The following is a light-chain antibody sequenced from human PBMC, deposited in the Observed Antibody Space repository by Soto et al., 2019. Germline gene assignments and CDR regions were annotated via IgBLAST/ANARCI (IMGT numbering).Light chain of an antibody. CDR2: DDN. V-gene: IGLV1-51*01. Sequence: QSVLTQPPSVSAAPGQKVTISCSGSTSNIGNNFVSWYQQFPGTAPKLLIYDDNKRPSGIPDRFSGSKSGTSATLGITGLQTGDEADYYCGTWDSSLSAVVCGGGTKLTVL. CDR3: GTWDSSLSAVV. CDR1: TSNIGNNF. J-gene: IGLJ3*02.